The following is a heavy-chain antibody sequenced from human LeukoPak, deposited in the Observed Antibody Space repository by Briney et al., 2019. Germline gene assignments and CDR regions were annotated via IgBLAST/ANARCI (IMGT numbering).Heavy chain of an antibody. V-gene: IGHV3-11*06. CDR1: GFTFSDYY. J-gene: IGHJ5*02. Sequence: GGSLRLSCAASGFTFSDYYMSWIRQAPGKGREWDSYISSSSSYTNYADSVKGRFPIPRDYSQNSLYLQMNSLRAEDTAVYFCARTNAACILRDGGWFDPWGQGTLVTVSS. D-gene: IGHD6-13*01. CDR2: ISSSSSYT. CDR3: ARTNAACILRDGGWFDP.